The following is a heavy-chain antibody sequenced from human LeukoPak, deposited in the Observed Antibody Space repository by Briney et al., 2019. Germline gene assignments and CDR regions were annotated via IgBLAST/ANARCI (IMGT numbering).Heavy chain of an antibody. CDR1: GFTFSGYA. V-gene: IGHV3-64*01. Sequence: GGSLRLSCAASGFTFSGYAMHWVRQAPGKGLEYVSAISDNGGSTNYANSVKDRFTISRVNSKNTVYLQMGSLRPEDMAVYYCARGVGYFDSTGYFMYYFDYWGQGALVTVSS. CDR3: ARGVGYFDSTGYFMYYFDY. D-gene: IGHD3-22*01. J-gene: IGHJ4*02. CDR2: ISDNGGST.